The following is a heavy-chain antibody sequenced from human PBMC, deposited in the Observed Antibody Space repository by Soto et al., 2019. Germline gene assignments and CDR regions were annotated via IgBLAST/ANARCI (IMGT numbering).Heavy chain of an antibody. CDR1: GYSFNSYW. V-gene: IGHV5-51*01. Sequence: GESQKISWKGSGYSFNSYWNGWVRQMPGKGLEWIAIIYPGDSDIRYNPSFHGQVTISADKSICPAYLQWSSLKASDSALYYCASQPSYGQWYVWGQGTTVTVSS. J-gene: IGHJ6*02. D-gene: IGHD6-19*01. CDR2: IYPGDSDI. CDR3: ASQPSYGQWYV.